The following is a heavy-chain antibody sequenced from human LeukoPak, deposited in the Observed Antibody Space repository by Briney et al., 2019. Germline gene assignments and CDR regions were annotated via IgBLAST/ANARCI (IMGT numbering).Heavy chain of an antibody. J-gene: IGHJ4*02. V-gene: IGHV3-30*03. CDR1: GFTFSSYS. D-gene: IGHD4-17*01. CDR3: ARDRDYLAPMYYFDY. Sequence: GGSLRLSCAASGFTFSSYSMNWVRQAPGKGLEWVAVISYDGSNKYYADSVKGRFTISRDNSKNTLYLQMNSLRAEDTAVYYCARDRDYLAPMYYFDYWGQGTLVTVSS. CDR2: ISYDGSNK.